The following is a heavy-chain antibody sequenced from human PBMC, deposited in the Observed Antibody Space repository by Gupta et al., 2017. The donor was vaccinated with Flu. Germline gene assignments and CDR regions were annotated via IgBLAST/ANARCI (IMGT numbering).Heavy chain of an antibody. D-gene: IGHD2-15*01. CDR1: GGSISSYY. Sequence: QVQLQESGPGLVKPSETLSLTCTVSGGSISSYYWSWIRQPPGQGLDWIGYIYYSGSTNYNPSLKSRVTISVDTSKNQFSLKLSSVTAADTAVYYCARVMREDGLGYCSGGSCYGPRWFDPWGQGTLVTVSS. V-gene: IGHV4-59*01. CDR2: IYYSGST. J-gene: IGHJ5*02. CDR3: ARVMREDGLGYCSGGSCYGPRWFDP.